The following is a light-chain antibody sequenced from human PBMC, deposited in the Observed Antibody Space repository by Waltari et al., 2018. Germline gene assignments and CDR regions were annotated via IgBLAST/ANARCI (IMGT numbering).Light chain of an antibody. CDR2: YNA. Sequence: SYVLTQPPSVSAAPGETATITCEGNNLGSKSVHWSQQKPGQAPVMVIHYNADRPTGITERFSGSNYGNTATLTISRVEAGDEADYFCQVWDNKSDHPGVFGGGAMLTVL. V-gene: IGLV3-21*04. CDR1: NLGSKS. J-gene: IGLJ3*02. CDR3: QVWDNKSDHPGV.